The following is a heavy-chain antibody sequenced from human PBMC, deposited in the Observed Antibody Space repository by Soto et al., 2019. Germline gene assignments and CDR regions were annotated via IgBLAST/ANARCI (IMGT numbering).Heavy chain of an antibody. Sequence: PGGSLRLSCAASGFTFSSYWMHWVRQAPGKGLVWVSRINSDGSSTSYADSVKGRFTISRDNAKNTLYLQMNSLRAEDTAVYYCARRQVTSMVRGHYGKDVWGQGTTVTVSS. CDR1: GFTFSSYW. CDR2: INSDGSST. J-gene: IGHJ6*02. V-gene: IGHV3-74*01. CDR3: ARRQVTSMVRGHYGKDV. D-gene: IGHD3-10*01.